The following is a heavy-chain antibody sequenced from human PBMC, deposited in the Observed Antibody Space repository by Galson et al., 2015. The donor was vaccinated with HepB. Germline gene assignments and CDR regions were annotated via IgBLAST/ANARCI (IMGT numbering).Heavy chain of an antibody. V-gene: IGHV3-33*01. CDR1: GFTFSSYG. Sequence: SLRLSCAASGFTFSSYGMHWVRQAPGKGLEWVAVIWYDGSNKYYADSVKGRFTIPRDNSKNTLYLQMNSLRAEDTAVYYCARDGTLGATSYYYYYGMDVWGQGTTVTVSS. CDR2: IWYDGSNK. CDR3: ARDGTLGATSYYYYYGMDV. J-gene: IGHJ6*02. D-gene: IGHD1-26*01.